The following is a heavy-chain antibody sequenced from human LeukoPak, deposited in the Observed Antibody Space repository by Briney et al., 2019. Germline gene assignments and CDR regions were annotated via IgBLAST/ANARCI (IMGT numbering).Heavy chain of an antibody. D-gene: IGHD3-16*01. Sequence: GGSLRLSCAASGFTFSNCAMSWVRQAPGKGLEWVSTISDSGGSTYYADSVKGRFTISRDNSKNTLYLQMNSLRAEDTAVYYCAKDWGYFDYWGQGTLVTVSS. CDR1: GFTFSNCA. CDR3: AKDWGYFDY. V-gene: IGHV3-23*01. J-gene: IGHJ4*02. CDR2: ISDSGGST.